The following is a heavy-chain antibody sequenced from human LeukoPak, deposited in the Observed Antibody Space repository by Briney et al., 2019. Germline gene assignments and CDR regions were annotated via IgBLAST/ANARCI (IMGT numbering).Heavy chain of an antibody. CDR1: GFSVSTKY. CDR2: LYSGSTT. J-gene: IGHJ2*01. D-gene: IGHD1-1*01. V-gene: IGHV3-53*01. CDR3: ARVGDHYNWSLDV. Sequence: GGSLRLSCEGAGFSVSTKYMNWDRQAPGKGLEWVSILYSGSTTYYTDSVKGRFTVSRDDSKNTLYLHMNSLGVEDTAVSFCARVGDHYNWSLDVWGRRTLVTVSS.